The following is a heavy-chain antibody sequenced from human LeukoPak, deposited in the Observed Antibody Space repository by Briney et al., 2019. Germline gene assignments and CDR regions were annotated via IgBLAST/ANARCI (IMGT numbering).Heavy chain of an antibody. CDR3: ARVRVGGGDPEIGSY. CDR2: IKEDGSEK. J-gene: IGHJ4*02. D-gene: IGHD2-21*02. V-gene: IGHV3-7*03. CDR1: GFTFSNYW. Sequence: GGSLRLSCAASGFTFSNYWMSWIRQAPGKRLEWLGHIKEDGSEKNCVDSVKGRFTISRDNAKNSLYLQMNSLRVEDTAVYYCARVRVGGGDPEIGSYWGQGTLVTVSS.